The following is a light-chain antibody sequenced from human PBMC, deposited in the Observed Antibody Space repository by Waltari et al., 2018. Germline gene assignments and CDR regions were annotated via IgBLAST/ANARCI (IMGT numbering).Light chain of an antibody. CDR2: DAS. Sequence: TQLTPSPSSLPGSLGDRATLTCQASRHITKYLGWYYQRPGKAPKLLIYDASSLAAGVPSRFTGRGSGTDFTLIIRSLQPEDIGIYVCQQYDEMPYTFGLGTKL. CDR3: QQYDEMPYT. J-gene: IGKJ2*01. V-gene: IGKV1-33*01. CDR1: RHITKY.